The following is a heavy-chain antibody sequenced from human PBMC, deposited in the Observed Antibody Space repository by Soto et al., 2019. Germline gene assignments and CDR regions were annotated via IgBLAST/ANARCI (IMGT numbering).Heavy chain of an antibody. V-gene: IGHV4-59*01. CDR2: IYYSGST. CDR3: ARDRGRGYSGYDLDYYYGMDV. J-gene: IGHJ6*02. CDR1: GGSISSYY. D-gene: IGHD5-12*01. Sequence: PWETLSLTCTVSGGSISSYYWSWIRQPPGKGLEWIGYIYYSGSTNYNPSLKSRVTISVDTSKNQFSLKLSSVTAADTAVYYCARDRGRGYSGYDLDYYYGMDVWGQGTTVTVSS.